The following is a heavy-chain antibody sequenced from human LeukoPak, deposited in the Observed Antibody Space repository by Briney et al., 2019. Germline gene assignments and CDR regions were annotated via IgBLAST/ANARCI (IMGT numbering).Heavy chain of an antibody. CDR2: IYYSGST. CDR1: GGSISSYY. V-gene: IGHV4-59*01. J-gene: IGHJ4*02. CDR3: ARSTRYGDYDPDFDY. Sequence: SETLSLTCTVSGGSISSYYWSWIRQPPGKGLEWIGYIYYSGSTNYNPSLKSRVTISVDTFKNQFSLKLSSVTAADTAVYYCARSTRYGDYDPDFDYWGQGTLVTVSS. D-gene: IGHD4-17*01.